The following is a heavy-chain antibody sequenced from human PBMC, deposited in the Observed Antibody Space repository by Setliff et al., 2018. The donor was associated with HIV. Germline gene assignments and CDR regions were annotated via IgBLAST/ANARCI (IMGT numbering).Heavy chain of an antibody. CDR1: GYTFNNYG. V-gene: IGHV1-18*01. CDR3: ARGKTWLRFLDY. CDR2: INTHSGYT. J-gene: IGHJ4*02. D-gene: IGHD5-12*01. Sequence: ASVKVSCKASGYTFNNYGISWVRQAPGQGLEWMGWINTHSGYTDYAQNVQGRVTVTMDTSTSTAYMELRSLKSDDTAVYYCARGKTWLRFLDYWGQGTLVTVSS.